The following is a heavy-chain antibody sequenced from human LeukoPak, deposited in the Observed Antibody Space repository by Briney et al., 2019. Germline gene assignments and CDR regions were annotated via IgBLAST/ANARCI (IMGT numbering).Heavy chain of an antibody. V-gene: IGHV4-39*07. J-gene: IGHJ5*02. Sequence: KPSETLSLTCTLSGGSVSTSSYFWDWIRQPPGKGLEWIGTIYSSGNTYSNPSLKSRVTISLDTSKNQFSLKLSSVTAADTAVYYCAREESMVRGTSWFDPWGQGTLVTVSP. D-gene: IGHD3-10*01. CDR1: GGSVSTSSYF. CDR3: AREESMVRGTSWFDP. CDR2: IYSSGNT.